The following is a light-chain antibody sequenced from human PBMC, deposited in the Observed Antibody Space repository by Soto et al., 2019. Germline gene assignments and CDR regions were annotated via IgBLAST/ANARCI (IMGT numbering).Light chain of an antibody. CDR2: GAS. J-gene: IGKJ3*01. CDR1: QSVSSSY. CDR3: QQYGSSLFT. V-gene: IGKV3-20*01. Sequence: EIVLTQSPGTLSLSPGERATLSCRARQSVSSSYLAWYQQKPGQAPRLLIYGASSSATGIPERFSGSGSGTDFPLTISRLEPEDFAVYYCQQYGSSLFTFGPGTKVDIK.